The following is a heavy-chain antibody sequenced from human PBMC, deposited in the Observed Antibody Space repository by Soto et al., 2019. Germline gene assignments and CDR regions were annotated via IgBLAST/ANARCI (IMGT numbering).Heavy chain of an antibody. J-gene: IGHJ4*02. CDR2: ISGDGNDK. CDR3: VQGASTAHQPLDS. CDR1: GFIFRNFG. V-gene: IGHV3-30*03. Sequence: QVQLVESGGGVVQPGRSLRLSCAASGFIFRNFGMHWVRRAPGKGLEWVATISGDGNDKYYPDSMKGRCTISRDNFNNTLYLQLNSLRPEDTAVYHCVQGASTAHQPLDSWGQGVLVTVSS. D-gene: IGHD1-26*01.